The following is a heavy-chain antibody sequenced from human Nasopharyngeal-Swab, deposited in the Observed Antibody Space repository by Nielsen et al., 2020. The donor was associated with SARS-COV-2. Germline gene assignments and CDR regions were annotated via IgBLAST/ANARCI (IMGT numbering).Heavy chain of an antibody. Sequence: GESLTISCAASGFTFSSYGMHWVRQAPGKGLECVAVIWYDGSNKYYADSVKGRFTISRDNSKNTLYLQMNSLRAEDTAVYYCARDPPATWYGMDVWGQGTTVTVSS. CDR1: GFTFSSYG. V-gene: IGHV3-33*01. CDR2: IWYDGSNK. CDR3: ARDPPATWYGMDV. J-gene: IGHJ6*02.